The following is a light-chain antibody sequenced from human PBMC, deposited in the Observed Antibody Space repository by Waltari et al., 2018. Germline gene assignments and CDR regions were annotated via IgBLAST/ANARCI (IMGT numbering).Light chain of an antibody. CDR1: QSVLYTSNNNNY. V-gene: IGKV4-1*01. Sequence: DIVMTQSPDSLAVSLGERATINCKSSQSVLYTSNNNNYLAWYQQKPGQPPKLLFYWASTRESGVPDRFSGSGSGTDFTLTISGLQAEDVAVYYCQQYYSPPWTFGQGTQVEIK. CDR2: WAS. CDR3: QQYYSPPWT. J-gene: IGKJ1*01.